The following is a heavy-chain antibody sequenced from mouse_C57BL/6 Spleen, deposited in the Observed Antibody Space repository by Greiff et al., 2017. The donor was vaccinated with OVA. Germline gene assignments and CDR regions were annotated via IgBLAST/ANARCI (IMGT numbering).Heavy chain of an antibody. CDR2: IYPRSGNT. J-gene: IGHJ2*01. CDR3: ARSDYDGYYFDY. Sequence: QVQLKQSGAELARPGASVKLSCKASGYTFTSYGISWVKQRTGQGLEWIGEIYPRSGNTYYNEKFKGKATLTADKSSSTAYMELRSLTSEDSAVYFCARSDYDGYYFDYWGQGTTLTVSS. D-gene: IGHD2-4*01. V-gene: IGHV1-81*01. CDR1: GYTFTSYG.